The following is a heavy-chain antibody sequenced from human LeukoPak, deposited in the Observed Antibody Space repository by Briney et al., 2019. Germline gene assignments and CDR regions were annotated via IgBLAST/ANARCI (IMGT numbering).Heavy chain of an antibody. CDR1: GYTLTELS. V-gene: IGHV1-24*01. D-gene: IGHD2-2*01. Sequence: GASVKVSCKVSGYTLTELSMHWVRQAPGKGLEWMGGFDPEDGETIYAQKFQGRVTMTEDTSTDTAYMELSSLRSEDTAAYYCATALIGYCSSTSCYRTDYWGQGTLVTVSS. CDR3: ATALIGYCSSTSCYRTDY. CDR2: FDPEDGET. J-gene: IGHJ4*02.